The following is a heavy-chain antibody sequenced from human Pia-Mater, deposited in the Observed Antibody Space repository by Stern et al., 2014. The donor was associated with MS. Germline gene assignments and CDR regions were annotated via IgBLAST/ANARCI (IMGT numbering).Heavy chain of an antibody. Sequence: QLQLQESGPGLVKPSETLSLTCTVSGGSVSSSTYYWGWIRQPPGKNLEWIGSIYYTGRTYYNPSLTSRLTISIDPSKNQFSLKLTSVTAADTAVYYCARQGSFDFWSGWGQGTLVTVSS. J-gene: IGHJ4*02. D-gene: IGHD3-3*01. CDR3: ARQGSFDFWSG. CDR2: IYYTGRT. CDR1: GGSVSSSTYY. V-gene: IGHV4-39*01.